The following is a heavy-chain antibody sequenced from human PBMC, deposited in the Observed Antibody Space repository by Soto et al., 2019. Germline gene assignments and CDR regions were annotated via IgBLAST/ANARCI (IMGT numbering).Heavy chain of an antibody. D-gene: IGHD2-2*01. CDR1: GGSFSGYY. J-gene: IGHJ4*02. Sequence: PSETLSLTCTVYGGSFSGYYWSWIRQPPGKGLEWIGEINYSGSTNYNPSLKSRITISVDTSKNQFSLKLNSVTAADTAVFYCARLIRCKTTSCYFDYWGQGTLVTVSS. CDR2: INYSGST. CDR3: ARLIRCKTTSCYFDY. V-gene: IGHV4-34*01.